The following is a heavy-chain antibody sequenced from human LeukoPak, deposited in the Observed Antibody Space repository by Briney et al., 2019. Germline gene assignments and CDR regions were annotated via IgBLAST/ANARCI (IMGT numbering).Heavy chain of an antibody. Sequence: ASVKVSCKASGYTFTSYGISWVRQAPGQGLEWMGWMSAYNGKTNYAQKLQGRVTMTTDTSTSTAYMELRSLRSDDTAVYYCARPFRDSSGYPEAFFDYWGQGTLVTVSS. D-gene: IGHD3-22*01. V-gene: IGHV1-18*01. CDR2: MSAYNGKT. J-gene: IGHJ4*02. CDR3: ARPFRDSSGYPEAFFDY. CDR1: GYTFTSYG.